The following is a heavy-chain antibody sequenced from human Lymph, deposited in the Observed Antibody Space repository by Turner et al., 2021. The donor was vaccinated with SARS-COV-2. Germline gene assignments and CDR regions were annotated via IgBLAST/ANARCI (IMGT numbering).Heavy chain of an antibody. D-gene: IGHD2-15*01. J-gene: IGHJ4*02. Sequence: QVQLVQSGAEVKKPGASVTVSCKASGYTFTSYYMHRVRQAPGKGLEWMGIHNPSGDSTSYAQKFQGEVTMTRDTSTSTGYMELSSLRSEDTAGYYCARVGPGGFDYWGQGTPVTVSS. CDR2: HNPSGDST. V-gene: IGHV1-46*01. CDR1: GYTFTSYY. CDR3: ARVGPGGFDY.